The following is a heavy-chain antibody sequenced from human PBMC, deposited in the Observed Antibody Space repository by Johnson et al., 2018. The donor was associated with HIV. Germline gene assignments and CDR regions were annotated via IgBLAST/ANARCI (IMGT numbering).Heavy chain of an antibody. CDR1: GFTVSSNY. V-gene: IGHV3-11*04. D-gene: IGHD1-14*01. CDR2: ISSSGSTI. J-gene: IGHJ3*02. Sequence: QVQLVESGGGLVQPGGSLRLSCAASGFTVSSNYMSWVRQAPGKGLEWVSYISSSGSTIYYADSVKGRFTISRDNAKNSLYLQMNSLRAEETAVYYCATRDPTHRPGVFDIWGQGTMVTVSS. CDR3: ATRDPTHRPGVFDI.